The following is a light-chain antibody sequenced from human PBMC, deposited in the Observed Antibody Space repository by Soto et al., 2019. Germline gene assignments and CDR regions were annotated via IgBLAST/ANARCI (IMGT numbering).Light chain of an antibody. Sequence: DIQLNQCPSTVSASVGDRVTITCRASQSISSWLAWYQQKPGKAPKLLIYKASSLESGVPSRFSGSGSGTEFTLTISSLQPDDFATYYCQPYNSYSFFGQGTRLEIK. J-gene: IGKJ5*01. CDR2: KAS. CDR3: QPYNSYSF. V-gene: IGKV1-5*03. CDR1: QSISSW.